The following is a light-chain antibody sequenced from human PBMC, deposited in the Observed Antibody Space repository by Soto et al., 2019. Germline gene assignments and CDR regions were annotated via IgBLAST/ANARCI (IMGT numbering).Light chain of an antibody. Sequence: AIQMTQSPSSLSASVGDRVTITYRASQGIRNDLGWYQQKPGKAPKFLIYAASSLQSGVPSRFIGSGSGTDFTLTISSLQPEDFATYYCLQDYNYPLTFGPGTKVDIK. CDR1: QGIRND. CDR2: AAS. J-gene: IGKJ3*01. V-gene: IGKV1-6*01. CDR3: LQDYNYPLT.